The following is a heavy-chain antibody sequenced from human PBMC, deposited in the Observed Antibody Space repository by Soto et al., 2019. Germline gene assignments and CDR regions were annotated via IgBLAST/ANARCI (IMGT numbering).Heavy chain of an antibody. J-gene: IGHJ3*02. D-gene: IGHD2-15*01. V-gene: IGHV5-51*01. CDR3: ARIIGYCRNNDCSWTFDI. CDR1: GYSFISYW. Sequence: PGESLKISCKTSGYSFISYWVAWVRQLPGKGLEWMGTFYPGDSTSTYSPSFQGQVTISVDKSISTAYLQWSSLKASDTAMYYCARIIGYCRNNDCSWTFDIWGQGTMVTVSS. CDR2: FYPGDSTS.